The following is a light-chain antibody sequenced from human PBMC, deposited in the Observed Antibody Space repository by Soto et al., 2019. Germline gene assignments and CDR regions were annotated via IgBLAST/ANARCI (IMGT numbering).Light chain of an antibody. CDR3: ATWDDSLKEV. CDR1: RSNIGSNY. J-gene: IGLJ2*01. V-gene: IGLV1-47*01. Sequence: QSVLTQPPSASGTPGQRVTISCSGTRSNIGSNYVYWYQQVPGTAHKLLIYKNNQRPSGVPDRFSGSKSGTSASLAISVLLSEDEADYYCATWDDSLKEVFGGGTKLPVL. CDR2: KNN.